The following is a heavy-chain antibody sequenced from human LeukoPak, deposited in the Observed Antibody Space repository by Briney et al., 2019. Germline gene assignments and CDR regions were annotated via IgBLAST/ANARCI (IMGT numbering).Heavy chain of an antibody. CDR1: GYTFTDYY. J-gene: IGHJ4*02. Sequence: GASVKVSCKASGYTFTDYYMHWVRQAPGQGLEWMGWINPNSGGTNYAQKFQGRVTMTRDTSISTAHMELSRLRSDDTAVYYCARNTAMVPSRFYYFDYWGQGTLVTVSS. V-gene: IGHV1-2*02. CDR3: ARNTAMVPSRFYYFDY. D-gene: IGHD5-18*01. CDR2: INPNSGGT.